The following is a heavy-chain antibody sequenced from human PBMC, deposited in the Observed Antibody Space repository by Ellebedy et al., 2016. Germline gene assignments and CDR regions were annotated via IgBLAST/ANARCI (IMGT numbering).Heavy chain of an antibody. J-gene: IGHJ4*02. CDR2: IHHSGRT. Sequence: SETLSLTFALYGGSFSGYYWSWIRQPPGKGLEWIGEIHHSGRTNYNPSLKSRVTISVDTSKNQFSLKLSSVTAADTAVYYCASSIVVVPAANDTGDYWGQGTLVTVSS. CDR3: ASSIVVVPAANDTGDY. D-gene: IGHD2-2*01. V-gene: IGHV4-34*01. CDR1: GGSFSGYY.